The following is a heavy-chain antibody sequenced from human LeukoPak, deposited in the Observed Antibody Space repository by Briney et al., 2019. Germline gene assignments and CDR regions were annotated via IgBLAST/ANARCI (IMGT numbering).Heavy chain of an antibody. Sequence: LAGGSLRLSCAASGFTFSSYAMSWVRQAPEKGLEWVSAISGSGGSTYYADSVKGRFTISRDNSKNTLYLQMNSLRAEDTAVYYCAIQPRAMATINDYWGQGTLVTVSS. CDR3: AIQPRAMATINDY. D-gene: IGHD5-24*01. J-gene: IGHJ4*02. V-gene: IGHV3-23*01. CDR2: ISGSGGST. CDR1: GFTFSSYA.